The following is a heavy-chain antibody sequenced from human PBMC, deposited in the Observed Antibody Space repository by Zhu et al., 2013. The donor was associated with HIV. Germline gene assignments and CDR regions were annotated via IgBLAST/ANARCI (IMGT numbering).Heavy chain of an antibody. Sequence: QVQLVQSGAEVKKPGSSVKVSCKASGGTFSSYAISWVRQAPGQGLEWMGGIIPIFGTANYAQKFQGRVTITADKSTSTAYMELSSLRSEDTAVYYCARSYADSNLYYYYYGMDVWGQGTTVTVSS. CDR3: ARSYADSNLYYYYYGMDV. V-gene: IGHV1-69*06. D-gene: IGHD3-16*01. J-gene: IGHJ6*02. CDR1: GGTFSSYA. CDR2: IIPIFGTA.